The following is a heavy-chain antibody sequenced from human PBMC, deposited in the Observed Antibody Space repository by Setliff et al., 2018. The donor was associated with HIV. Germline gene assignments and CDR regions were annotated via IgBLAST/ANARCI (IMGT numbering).Heavy chain of an antibody. CDR1: GFTFSSYA. CDR3: ARDTAELLGLYYYYGMDV. CDR2: ISSSSSYI. Sequence: GVLRLSCAASGFTFSSYAMSWVRQAPGKGLEWVSSISSSSSYIYYADSVKGRFTISRDNAKNSLYLQMNSLRAEDTAVYYCARDTAELLGLYYYYGMDVWGQGTTVTVSS. J-gene: IGHJ6*02. V-gene: IGHV3-21*01. D-gene: IGHD1-26*01.